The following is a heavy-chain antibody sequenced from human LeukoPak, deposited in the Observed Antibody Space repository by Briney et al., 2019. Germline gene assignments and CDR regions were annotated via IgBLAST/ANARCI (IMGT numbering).Heavy chain of an antibody. J-gene: IGHJ6*03. Sequence: SETLSLTCTVSGGSISSYYWSWIRQPPGKGLEWIGYIYYSGSTNYNPSLKSRVTISVDTSKNQFPLKLSSVTAADTAVYYCARLYYRDSGSRRHYYYYMDVWGKGTTVTVSS. D-gene: IGHD1-26*01. CDR3: ARLYYRDSGSRRHYYYYMDV. CDR2: IYYSGST. V-gene: IGHV4-59*01. CDR1: GGSISSYY.